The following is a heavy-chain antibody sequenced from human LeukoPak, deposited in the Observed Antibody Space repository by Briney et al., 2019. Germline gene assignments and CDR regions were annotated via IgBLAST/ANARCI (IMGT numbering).Heavy chain of an antibody. CDR3: ARVPMRWFGELLPDY. CDR1: GYTLTELS. V-gene: IGHV1-24*01. Sequence: GASVKVSCKVSGYTLTELSMHWVRQAPGKGLEWMGGFDPEDGETIYAQKLQGRVTMTTDTSTSTAYMELRSLRSDDTAVYYCARVPMRWFGELLPDYWGQGTLVTVSS. D-gene: IGHD3-10*01. CDR2: FDPEDGET. J-gene: IGHJ4*02.